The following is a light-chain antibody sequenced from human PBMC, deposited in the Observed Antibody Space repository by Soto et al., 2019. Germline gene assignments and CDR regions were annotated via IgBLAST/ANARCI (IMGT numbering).Light chain of an antibody. CDR3: CSYATTTL. J-gene: IGLJ2*01. V-gene: IGLV2-23*02. CDR2: EVS. Sequence: QSVLTQPASVSGSPGQSITISCTGTSSDVGSYDLVSWYQQHPGNAPKLMIYEVSKRPSGVSDRFSGSKSGNTASLTIPGLQADDEADYYCCSYATTTLFGGGTKLTVL. CDR1: SSDVGSYDL.